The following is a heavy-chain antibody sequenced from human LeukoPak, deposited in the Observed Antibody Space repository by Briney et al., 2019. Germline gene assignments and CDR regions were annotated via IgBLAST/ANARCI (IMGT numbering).Heavy chain of an antibody. D-gene: IGHD1-26*01. CDR3: ANLVGATPY. CDR1: GVSFSSYG. V-gene: IGHV3-30*18. Sequence: PGRSLRLSCAASGVSFSSYGMHWVRQAPGKGPEWVAVISYDGSNRYYADSVKGRFTISRDNSNITLYLQMNSLRAEDTAVYYCANLVGATPYWGQGTLVTVSS. CDR2: ISYDGSNR. J-gene: IGHJ4*02.